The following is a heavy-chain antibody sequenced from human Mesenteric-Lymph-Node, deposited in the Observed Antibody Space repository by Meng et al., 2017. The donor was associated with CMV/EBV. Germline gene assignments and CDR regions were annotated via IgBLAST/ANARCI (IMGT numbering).Heavy chain of an antibody. D-gene: IGHD2-2*01. V-gene: IGHV5-51*01. CDR2: IYPGDSDT. J-gene: IGHJ4*02. CDR1: SFPSYW. Sequence: SFPSYWIGWVRQMPGKGLEWLGIIYPGDSDTRYSPSFQGQVTISADKSISTAYLQWSSLKASDTAMYYCARPPGCSSTSCYAYFDYWGQGTLVTVSS. CDR3: ARPPGCSSTSCYAYFDY.